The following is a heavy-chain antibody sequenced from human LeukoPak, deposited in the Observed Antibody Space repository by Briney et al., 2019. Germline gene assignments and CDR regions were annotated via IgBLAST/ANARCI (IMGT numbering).Heavy chain of an antibody. V-gene: IGHV1-8*03. CDR2: MNPNSGNT. CDR3: AIPTYYYGSGAFDI. CDR1: GYTFTSYD. D-gene: IGHD3-22*01. J-gene: IGHJ3*02. Sequence: ASVKVSCKASGYTFTSYDINWVRQATGQGLEWMGWMNPNSGNTGYAQKFQGRVTITRNTSISTAYMELSRLRSDDTAVYYCAIPTYYYGSGAFDIWGQGTMVTVSS.